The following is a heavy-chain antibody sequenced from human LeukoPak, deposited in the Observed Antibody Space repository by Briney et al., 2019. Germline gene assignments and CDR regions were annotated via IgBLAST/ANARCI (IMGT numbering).Heavy chain of an antibody. J-gene: IGHJ4*02. CDR2: MNPNSGNT. V-gene: IGHV1-8*01. CDR3: ARGEAPLVSSSWGA. D-gene: IGHD6-13*01. Sequence: ASVKVSCKASGYTFTSYDINWVRQATGQGLEWMGWMNPNSGNTGYAQKFQGRVTMTRNTSISTAYMELSSLRSEDTAVYYCARGEAPLVSSSWGAWGQGTLVTVSS. CDR1: GYTFTSYD.